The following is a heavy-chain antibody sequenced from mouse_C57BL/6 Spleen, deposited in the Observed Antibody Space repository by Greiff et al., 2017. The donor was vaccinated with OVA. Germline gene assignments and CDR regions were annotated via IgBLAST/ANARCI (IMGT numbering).Heavy chain of an antibody. CDR1: GFNIKDDY. CDR3: TTGDGNYPYYFDY. Sequence: VHVKQSGAELVRPGASVKLSCTASGFNIKDDYMHWVKQRPEQGLEWIGWIDPENGDTEYASKFQGKATITADTSSNTAYLQLSSLTSEDTAVYYCTTGDGNYPYYFDYWGQGTTLTVSS. V-gene: IGHV14-4*01. D-gene: IGHD2-1*01. J-gene: IGHJ2*01. CDR2: IDPENGDT.